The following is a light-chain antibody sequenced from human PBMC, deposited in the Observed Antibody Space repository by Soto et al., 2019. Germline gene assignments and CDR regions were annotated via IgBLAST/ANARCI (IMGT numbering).Light chain of an antibody. CDR3: SSYRSGSTLV. CDR1: SSDVGGSNY. V-gene: IGLV2-14*01. Sequence: QSALTQPASVSGSPGQSITISCTGTSSDVGGSNYVSWYQQHPGKAPKLMIYDVNNRPSGISNRFSGSKSGNTASLTISGLEAEDEAYYYCSSYRSGSTLVFGGGTKLNVL. J-gene: IGLJ2*01. CDR2: DVN.